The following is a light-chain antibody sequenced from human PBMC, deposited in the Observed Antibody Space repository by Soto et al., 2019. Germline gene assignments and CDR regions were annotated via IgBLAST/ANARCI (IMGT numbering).Light chain of an antibody. J-gene: IGLJ1*01. CDR1: NSDVGAFNY. V-gene: IGLV2-14*03. Sequence: QSALTQPASVSGSPGQSIAITCTGTNSDVGAFNYVSWYQQHPGKAPKLMIYEVSNRPSGVSNRFSGSKSGNTASLTVSGLQAEDEADYYCSSYAGSNNLGVFGT. CDR2: EVS. CDR3: SSYAGSNNLGV.